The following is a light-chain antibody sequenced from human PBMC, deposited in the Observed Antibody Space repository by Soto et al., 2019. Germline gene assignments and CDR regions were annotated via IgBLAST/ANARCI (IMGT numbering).Light chain of an antibody. CDR2: GAS. J-gene: IGKJ3*01. V-gene: IGKV3-20*01. Sequence: ESVLTQSPGTLSLSPGEGVTLSCRASQSVSSDYLAWYQQKPGQAPRLLIYGASSRATGIPDRFSGSGSGTDFTLTISRLEPEDCAVYYCLQYGSSQLTFGPGTKVDIK. CDR1: QSVSSDY. CDR3: LQYGSSQLT.